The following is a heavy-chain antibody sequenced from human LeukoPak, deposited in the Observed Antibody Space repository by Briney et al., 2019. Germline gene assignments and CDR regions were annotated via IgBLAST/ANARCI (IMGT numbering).Heavy chain of an antibody. Sequence: GASVKVSCKASGYTFTGYYMHWVRQAPGQGLEWMGWINPNSGGTNYAQKFQGRVTMTRDTSISTAYMELSRLRSDDTAVYYCARGYCSGGSCYFPENFDYWGQGTLVTVSS. CDR1: GYTFTGYY. CDR2: INPNSGGT. J-gene: IGHJ4*02. V-gene: IGHV1-2*02. D-gene: IGHD2-15*01. CDR3: ARGYCSGGSCYFPENFDY.